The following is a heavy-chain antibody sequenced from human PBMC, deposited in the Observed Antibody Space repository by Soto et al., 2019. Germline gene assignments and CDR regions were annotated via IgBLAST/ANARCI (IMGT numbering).Heavy chain of an antibody. CDR3: VKENSDWGTSAFDS. Sequence: EVQLLESGGGLVQPGGSLRLSCGASGFTFRTYAMSWVRQAPGKGLEWVSALSGSGSRTYFAGAVKGRFTISRDNSRNTVSLQMNSLRAEDSAVYYCVKENSDWGTSAFDSLGLGTLVTVSS. V-gene: IGHV3-23*01. CDR2: LSGSGSRT. D-gene: IGHD3-16*01. J-gene: IGHJ4*02. CDR1: GFTFRTYA.